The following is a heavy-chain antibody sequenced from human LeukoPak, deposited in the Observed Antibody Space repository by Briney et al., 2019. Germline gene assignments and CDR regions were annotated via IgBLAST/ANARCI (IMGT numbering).Heavy chain of an antibody. Sequence: ASVTVSCKASGYTFTGYYMHWVRQAPGQGLEWMGWINPNSGGTNYAQKFQGRVTMTRDTSISTAYMELSRLRSDDTAVYYCARVDNYGDYVYDYWGQGTLVTVSS. V-gene: IGHV1-2*02. CDR3: ARVDNYGDYVYDY. CDR2: INPNSGGT. CDR1: GYTFTGYY. J-gene: IGHJ4*02. D-gene: IGHD4-17*01.